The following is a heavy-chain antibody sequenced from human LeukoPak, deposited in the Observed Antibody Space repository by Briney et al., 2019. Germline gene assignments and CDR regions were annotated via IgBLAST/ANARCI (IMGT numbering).Heavy chain of an antibody. Sequence: PSETLSLTCAVYGGSFSGYYWSWIRQPPGKGLEWIGEINHSGSTNYNPSLQSRVTISVDTSKNQFFLKLTSVTAADTAVYYCARSGYYDSSGYFDYWGQGTLVTVSS. J-gene: IGHJ4*02. D-gene: IGHD3-22*01. CDR1: GGSFSGYY. V-gene: IGHV4-34*01. CDR3: ARSGYYDSSGYFDY. CDR2: INHSGST.